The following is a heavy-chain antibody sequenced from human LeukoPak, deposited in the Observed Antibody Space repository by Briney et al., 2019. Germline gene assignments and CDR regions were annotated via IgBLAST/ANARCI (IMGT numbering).Heavy chain of an antibody. CDR3: ARKYSYGLRSIDY. D-gene: IGHD5-18*01. CDR1: GGSISSGDYY. J-gene: IGHJ4*02. Sequence: SETLSLTCTVSGGSISSGDYYWSWIRQPPGKGLEWIGEINHSGSTNYNPSLKSRVTISVDTSKNQFSLKLSSVTAADTAVYYCARKYSYGLRSIDYWGQGTLVTVSS. V-gene: IGHV4-39*07. CDR2: INHSGST.